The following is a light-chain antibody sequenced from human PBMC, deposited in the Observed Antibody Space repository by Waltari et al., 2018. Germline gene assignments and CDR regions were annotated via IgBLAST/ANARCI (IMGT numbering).Light chain of an antibody. J-gene: IGLJ3*02. CDR1: SSDVGGYNL. CDR2: EGN. V-gene: IGLV2-23*01. Sequence: QSALTQPASVSVSPGPSITISCTGTSSDVGGYNLVSWYQQHPGKAPKLIIYEGNKWPSGVSHRFSGSKSGNTASLTISGLQAEDEADYYCCSFAGSTTWVFGGGTTLTVL. CDR3: CSFAGSTTWV.